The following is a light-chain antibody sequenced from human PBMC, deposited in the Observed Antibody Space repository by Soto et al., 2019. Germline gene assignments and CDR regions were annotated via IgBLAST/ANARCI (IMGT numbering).Light chain of an antibody. CDR1: SSDVGGYNF. CDR3: RSYTPSSTPFV. J-gene: IGLJ1*01. CDR2: DVS. Sequence: QSALTQPASVSGSPGQSITLSCTGTSSDVGGYNFVSWYQHHPGKAPKLIIYDVSNRPSGVSNRFSGSKSGNTASLTISGRQAEDEADYYCRSYTPSSTPFVFGTGTKVTVL. V-gene: IGLV2-14*03.